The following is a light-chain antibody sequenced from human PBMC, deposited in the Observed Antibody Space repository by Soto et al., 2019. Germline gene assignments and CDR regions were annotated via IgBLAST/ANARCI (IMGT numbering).Light chain of an antibody. CDR1: QSVFYSSSDKNY. CDR3: QQYFRSPRT. Sequence: DIVMTQFPESLTVSLGERATINCKSSQSVFYSSSDKNYLAWYQHRPGQPPKLLIYWASTRDFGVPDRFTGSGSGTDFTLTISSLQAEDVAVYYCQQYFRSPRTFGQGTKVDIK. V-gene: IGKV4-1*01. J-gene: IGKJ1*01. CDR2: WAS.